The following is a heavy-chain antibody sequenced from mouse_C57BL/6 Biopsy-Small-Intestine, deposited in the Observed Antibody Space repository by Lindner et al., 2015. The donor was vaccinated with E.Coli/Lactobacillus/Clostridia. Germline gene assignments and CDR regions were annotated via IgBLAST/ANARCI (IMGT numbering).Heavy chain of an antibody. J-gene: IGHJ4*01. V-gene: IGHV5-17*01. CDR1: GFTFSDYG. CDR3: ASNGYYYAMDY. D-gene: IGHD2-2*01. Sequence: VQLQESGGGLVKPGGSPKLSCAASGFTFSDYGMHWVRQAPEKGLEWVAYISSGSSTIYYADTVKGRFTISRDNAKNTLFLQMTSLRSEDTAMYYCASNGYYYAMDYWGQGTSVTVSS. CDR2: ISSGSSTI.